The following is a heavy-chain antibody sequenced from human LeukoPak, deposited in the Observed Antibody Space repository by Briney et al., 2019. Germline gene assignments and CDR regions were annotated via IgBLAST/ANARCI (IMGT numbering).Heavy chain of an antibody. D-gene: IGHD3-22*01. Sequence: ASVKVSCKASGYTFTGYYVHWLRQAPGQGLEWMGWINPNSGGTNYAQNFQASVTLTRDTSISTAYMELRRLRSDNTAVNSCAKGIYGTSCYHYYYWYFDLWGRGSLVTVSS. CDR1: GYTFTGYY. CDR2: INPNSGGT. V-gene: IGHV1-2*02. CDR3: AKGIYGTSCYHYYYWYFDL. J-gene: IGHJ2*01.